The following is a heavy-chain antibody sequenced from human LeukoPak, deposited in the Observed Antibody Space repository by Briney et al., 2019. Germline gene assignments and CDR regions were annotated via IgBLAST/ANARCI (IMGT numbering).Heavy chain of an antibody. V-gene: IGHV1-2*02. CDR2: INPNSGGT. CDR1: GYTFTGYY. D-gene: IGHD5-24*01. CDR3: ARGTIEMATSYYFDY. J-gene: IGHJ4*02. Sequence: ASVKVSCKASGYTFTGYYMHWVRQAPGQGLEWMGWINPNSGGTNYAQKFQGRVTMTRDTSISTAYMELSRLRSDDTAVYCCARGTIEMATSYYFDYWGQGTLVTVSS.